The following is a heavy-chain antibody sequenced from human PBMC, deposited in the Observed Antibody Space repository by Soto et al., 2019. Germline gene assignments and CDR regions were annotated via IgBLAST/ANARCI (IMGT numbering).Heavy chain of an antibody. CDR3: ARRGSGSYDDY. V-gene: IGHV3-23*01. J-gene: IGHJ4*02. Sequence: EVQLLESGGGLVQPGGSLRLSCAASGFTFSSYAMRWVRQAPGKGLEWVSAISGSGGSTYYADSVKGRFTISRDNSKTTLYLQMNSLRAEDTAVYYCARRGSGSYDDYWGQGTLVIVSS. D-gene: IGHD1-26*01. CDR1: GFTFSSYA. CDR2: ISGSGGST.